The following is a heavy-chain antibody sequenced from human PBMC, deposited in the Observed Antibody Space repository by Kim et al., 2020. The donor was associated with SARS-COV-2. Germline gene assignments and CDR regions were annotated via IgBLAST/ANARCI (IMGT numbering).Heavy chain of an antibody. CDR1: GFTFSNYA. CDR2: IWHNGSNK. D-gene: IGHD3-10*01. V-gene: IGHV3-33*01. J-gene: IGHJ4*02. CDR3: ARAPFGDWRDYFDY. Sequence: GGSLRLSCAASGFTFSNYAMHWVRQAPGKGLEWLAIIWHNGSNKYYADSVKGRFTISRDIFGNTLYLQLSSLRVEDTAVYFCARAPFGDWRDYFDYWGQGTLVTVSS.